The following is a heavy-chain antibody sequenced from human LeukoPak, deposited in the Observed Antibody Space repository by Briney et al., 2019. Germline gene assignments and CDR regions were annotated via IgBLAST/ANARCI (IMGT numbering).Heavy chain of an antibody. CDR2: MNPNSGNT. V-gene: IGHV1-8*03. Sequence: ASVKVSCKASGYTFTSYDINWVRQATGQGLEWMGWMNPNSGNTGYAQKFQGRVTITRNTSISTAYMELRSLRSDDTAVYYCARGRYSNYDRYDYWGQGTLVTVSS. CDR3: ARGRYSNYDRYDY. J-gene: IGHJ4*02. CDR1: GYTFTSYD. D-gene: IGHD4-11*01.